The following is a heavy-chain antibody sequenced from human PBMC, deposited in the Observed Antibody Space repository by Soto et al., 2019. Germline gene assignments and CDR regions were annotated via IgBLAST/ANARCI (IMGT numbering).Heavy chain of an antibody. J-gene: IGHJ4*02. V-gene: IGHV3-33*01. CDR1: GFTFSSYG. D-gene: IGHD5-18*01. Sequence: ESGGGVVQPGRSLRLSCAASGFTFSSYGMHWVRQAPGKGLEWVAVIWYDGSNKYYADSVKGRFTISRDNSKNTLYLQMNSLIAEDPAVYYCARDGGYSYGSDYWGQGTLVTVSS. CDR3: ARDGGYSYGSDY. CDR2: IWYDGSNK.